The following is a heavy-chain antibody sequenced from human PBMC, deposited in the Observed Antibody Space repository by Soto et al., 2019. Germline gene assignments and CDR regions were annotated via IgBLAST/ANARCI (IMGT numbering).Heavy chain of an antibody. V-gene: IGHV3-7*01. D-gene: IGHD3-10*01. CDR1: GFTFSSYW. CDR3: ARERLLWFGTGGNWFDP. Sequence: EVQLVESGGGLVQPGGSLRLSCAASGFTFSSYWMSWVRQAPGKGLEWVANIKQDGSEKYFVDSVKGRFTIYRDNAKNSLYLQMNSLRAEDTAVYYCARERLLWFGTGGNWFDPWGQGTLVNVSS. CDR2: IKQDGSEK. J-gene: IGHJ5*02.